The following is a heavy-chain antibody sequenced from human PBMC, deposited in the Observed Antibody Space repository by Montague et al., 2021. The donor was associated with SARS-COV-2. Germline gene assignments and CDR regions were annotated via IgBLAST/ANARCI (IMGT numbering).Heavy chain of an antibody. CDR2: IYYSGST. V-gene: IGHV4-59*08. J-gene: IGHJ3*02. CDR3: AKQALTRYCTGTTCFGAAFDI. D-gene: IGHD2-2*01. CDR1: GVSISSYY. Sequence: SETLSLICTVSGVSISSYYWTWIRQPPGKGLEWIGFIYYSGSTNYNPSLKSRVTISVDTSKNQFSLKLSSVTAADTAVYYCAKQALTRYCTGTTCFGAAFDIWGQGTMVTVSS.